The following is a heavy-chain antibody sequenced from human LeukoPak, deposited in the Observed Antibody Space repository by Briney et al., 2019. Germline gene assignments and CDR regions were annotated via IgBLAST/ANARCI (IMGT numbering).Heavy chain of an antibody. J-gene: IGHJ4*02. CDR2: INSDGSST. CDR3: ASVGVAGSAFDY. V-gene: IGHV3-74*01. D-gene: IGHD6-19*01. CDR1: GFTLSSYW. Sequence: GGSLRLSCAASGFTLSSYWVHWVRQAPGKGLVWVSRINSDGSSTSYADSVKGRFTISRDNAKNTLYLQMNSLRAEDTAVYYCASVGVAGSAFDYWGQGSLVTVSS.